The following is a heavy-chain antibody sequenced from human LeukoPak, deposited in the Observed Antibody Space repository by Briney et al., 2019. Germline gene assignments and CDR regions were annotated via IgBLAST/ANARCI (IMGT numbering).Heavy chain of an antibody. J-gene: IGHJ3*01. CDR2: ISYSDTAK. CDR1: GFTFGTYG. V-gene: IGHV3-48*02. Sequence: PGGSLRLSCAASGFTFGTYGMGWVRQAPGKGLEWLSYISYSDTAKYYADSVTGRFTISRDNAENSLHLQMNSLRDEDTAVYYCARYFDRSGFYRDAFDVWGQGTMVTVSS. CDR3: ARYFDRSGFYRDAFDV. D-gene: IGHD3-22*01.